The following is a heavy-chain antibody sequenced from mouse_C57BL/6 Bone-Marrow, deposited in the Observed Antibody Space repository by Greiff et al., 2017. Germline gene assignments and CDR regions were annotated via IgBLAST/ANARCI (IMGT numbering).Heavy chain of an antibody. V-gene: IGHV1-54*01. CDR3: ARSKNWDSWFAY. J-gene: IGHJ3*01. Sequence: QVQLQQSGAELVRPGTSVKVSCKASGYAFTNYLIEWVKQRPGQGLEWIGVINPGSGGTNYNEKFKGKATLTADKSSSTAYMQLRSLTSEDSAVYCCARSKNWDSWFAYWGQGTLVTVSA. CDR2: INPGSGGT. CDR1: GYAFTNYL. D-gene: IGHD4-1*01.